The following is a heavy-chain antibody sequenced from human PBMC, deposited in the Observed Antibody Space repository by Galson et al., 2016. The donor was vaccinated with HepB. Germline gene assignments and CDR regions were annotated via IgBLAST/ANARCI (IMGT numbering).Heavy chain of an antibody. CDR2: INYSGIT. CDR3: ASIPWEGDEY. CDR1: GGSINSGGYY. V-gene: IGHV4-31*03. Sequence: TLSLTCTVSGGSINSGGYYWSWLRQHPGKGLEWIGHINYSGITYYTPSLKSRVIISLDMSANQFSLKLYSVTAADTAVYYCASIPWEGDEYWGQGTLVTVSS. D-gene: IGHD1-26*01. J-gene: IGHJ4*02.